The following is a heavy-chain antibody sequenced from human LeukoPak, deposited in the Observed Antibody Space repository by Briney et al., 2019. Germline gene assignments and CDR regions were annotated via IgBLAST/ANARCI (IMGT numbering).Heavy chain of an antibody. Sequence: GCLRLSCAASAFTFSDYSMNCVRQAPGKGRGWISYISGRSRNIYYADSMSGRFTISRDNAKNSMYLQMNSLRAEDTAVYYCAIYRLTSGSYFFDYWGQGTLVTVSS. CDR1: AFTFSDYS. CDR2: ISGRSRNI. V-gene: IGHV3-48*01. D-gene: IGHD1-26*01. J-gene: IGHJ4*02. CDR3: AIYRLTSGSYFFDY.